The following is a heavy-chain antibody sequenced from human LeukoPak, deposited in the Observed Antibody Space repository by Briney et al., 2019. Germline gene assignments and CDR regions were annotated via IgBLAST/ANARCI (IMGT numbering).Heavy chain of an antibody. Sequence: ASVKVSCKASGYTFTDHYINWVRQAPGQGLEWFGWINPNSGDTNYAQKFQERVTMTRDTSISTAYIELNFLRSDDTAVFYCARGDYYGSPKVVAAWGQGTLVTVSS. CDR3: ARGDYYGSPKVVAA. D-gene: IGHD3-10*01. J-gene: IGHJ5*02. CDR1: GYTFTDHY. V-gene: IGHV1-2*02. CDR2: INPNSGDT.